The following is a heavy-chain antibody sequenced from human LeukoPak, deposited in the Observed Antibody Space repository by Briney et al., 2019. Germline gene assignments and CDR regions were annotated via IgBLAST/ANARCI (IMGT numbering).Heavy chain of an antibody. J-gene: IGHJ4*02. D-gene: IGHD6-13*01. Sequence: GASVKVSCKASGYTFTSYGISWVRQAPGQGLEWMGWISAYNGNTNYAQKLQGRVTMTEDTSTDTAYMELSSLRSEDTAVYYCATDLLGGTSPAAAATDYWGQGTLVTVSS. CDR3: ATDLLGGTSPAAAATDY. CDR1: GYTFTSYG. CDR2: ISAYNGNT. V-gene: IGHV1-18*01.